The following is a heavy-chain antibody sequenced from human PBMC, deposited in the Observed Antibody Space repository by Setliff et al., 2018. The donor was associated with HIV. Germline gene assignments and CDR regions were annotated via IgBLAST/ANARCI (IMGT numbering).Heavy chain of an antibody. V-gene: IGHV3-11*05. CDR1: GFTFSDYY. J-gene: IGHJ4*02. Sequence: PGGSLRLSCAASGFTFSDYYMSWIRQAPGKGLEWVSYISSSSTYRIYADSVKGRFTISRDNAKNSLYLQMNSLRAEDTAVYYCARGVAAAGTDYWGQGTLVTVSS. CDR2: ISSSSTYR. CDR3: ARGVAAAGTDY. D-gene: IGHD6-13*01.